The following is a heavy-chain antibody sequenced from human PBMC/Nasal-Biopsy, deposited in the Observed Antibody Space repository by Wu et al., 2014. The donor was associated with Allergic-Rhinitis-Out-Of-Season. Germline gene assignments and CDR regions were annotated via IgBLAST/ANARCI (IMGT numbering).Heavy chain of an antibody. J-gene: IGHJ5*02. V-gene: IGHV4-59*02. CDR3: ARESCSSTSCYFNWFDP. D-gene: IGHD2-2*01. CDR2: IYHSGST. CDR1: GGSVSSYF. Sequence: TLSLTCTVSGGSVSSYFWNWIRQPPGKGLEWIGEIYHSGSTYYNPSLKSRVTISVDTSKNQFSLKLSSVTAADTAVYYCARESCSSTSCYFNWFDPGAREPWSPSPQ.